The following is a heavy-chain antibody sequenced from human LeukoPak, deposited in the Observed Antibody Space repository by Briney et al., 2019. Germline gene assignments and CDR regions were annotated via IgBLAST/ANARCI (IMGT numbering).Heavy chain of an antibody. J-gene: IGHJ4*02. D-gene: IGHD1-14*01. V-gene: IGHV1-69*05. CDR1: GGTFSSYA. CDR3: AREREPLPPDY. CDR2: IIPIFGTA. Sequence: ASVKVSCKASGGTFSSYAISWVRQAPGQGLEWMGRIIPIFGTANYAQKFQGRVTITTDESTSTAYMALSSLRSEDTAVYYCAREREPLPPDYWGQGTLVTVSS.